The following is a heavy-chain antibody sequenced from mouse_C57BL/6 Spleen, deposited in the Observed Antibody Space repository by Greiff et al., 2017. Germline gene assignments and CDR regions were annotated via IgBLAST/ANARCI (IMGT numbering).Heavy chain of an antibody. D-gene: IGHD1-1*01. Sequence: EVKLMESGPGMVKPSQSLSLTCTVTGYSITSGYDWHWIRHFPGNKLEWMGYISYSGSTNYNPSLKSRISITHDTSKNHFFLKLNSVTTEDTATYYCAREIYYYGSSYWYFDVWGTGTTVTVSS. CDR2: ISYSGST. CDR1: GYSITSGYD. CDR3: AREIYYYGSSYWYFDV. J-gene: IGHJ1*03. V-gene: IGHV3-1*01.